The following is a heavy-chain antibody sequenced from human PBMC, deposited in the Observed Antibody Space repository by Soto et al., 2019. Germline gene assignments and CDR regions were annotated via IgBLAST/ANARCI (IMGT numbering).Heavy chain of an antibody. D-gene: IGHD6-19*01. CDR2: ISAYNGNT. CDR3: ARDGPPGEQWLVREGWFDP. J-gene: IGHJ5*02. V-gene: IGHV1-18*01. CDR1: GYTFTSYG. Sequence: QVQLVQSGAEVKKPGASVKVSCKASGYTFTSYGISWVRQAPGKGLEWMGWISAYNGNTNYAQKLQGRVTMTTDTSTSTAYMELRSLRSDDTAVYYCARDGPPGEQWLVREGWFDPWGQGTLVTVSS.